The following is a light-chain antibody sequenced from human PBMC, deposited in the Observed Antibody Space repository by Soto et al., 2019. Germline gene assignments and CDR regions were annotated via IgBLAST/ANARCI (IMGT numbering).Light chain of an antibody. CDR1: QRISNN. CDR2: GAS. Sequence: EIVMTQSPATLSVSPGEGVTLSCRASQRISNNLAWYQHKPVQAPRLLIYGASTRATDLPARFSGSGSGTDFTLTISGLQSEDFAVYYGQQYENWPRTFGQGTKVEIK. J-gene: IGKJ1*01. V-gene: IGKV3D-15*01. CDR3: QQYENWPRT.